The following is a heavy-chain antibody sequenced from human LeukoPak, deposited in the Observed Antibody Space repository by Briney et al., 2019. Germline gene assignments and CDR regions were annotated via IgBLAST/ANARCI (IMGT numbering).Heavy chain of an antibody. V-gene: IGHV3-23*01. D-gene: IGHD2-2*01. J-gene: IGHJ5*02. CDR3: AKDREVLAAIVLNWFDP. CDR2: MSGSGGST. CDR1: GVTFSSYA. Sequence: PGGSLRLSCAASGVTFSSYAMSWVRQAPGKGLEWVSAMSGSGGSTYYADSVKGRFTISRDNSKNTLYLQMNSLRAEDTAVYYCAKDREVLAAIVLNWFDPWGQGTLVTVSS.